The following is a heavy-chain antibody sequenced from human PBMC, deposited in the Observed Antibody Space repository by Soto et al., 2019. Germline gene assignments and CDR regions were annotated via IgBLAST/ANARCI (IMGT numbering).Heavy chain of an antibody. J-gene: IGHJ4*02. D-gene: IGHD3-10*01. Sequence: PSETLSLTCTVSGGSISSSSYYWGWIRQHPGKGLEWIGYIYYSGSTYYNPSLKSRVTISVDTSKNQFSLKLSSVTAADTAVYYCARLVLLWFGELPLYYFDYWGQGTLVTVSS. V-gene: IGHV4-31*03. CDR3: ARLVLLWFGELPLYYFDY. CDR2: IYYSGST. CDR1: GGSISSSSYY.